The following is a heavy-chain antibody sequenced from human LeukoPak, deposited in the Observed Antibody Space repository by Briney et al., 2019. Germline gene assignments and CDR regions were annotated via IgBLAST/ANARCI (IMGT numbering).Heavy chain of an antibody. CDR1: GFTFSSYS. CDR3: ANNHYYYDSSGYSTSRCYYYYMDV. J-gene: IGHJ6*03. CDR2: ISSSSSYI. V-gene: IGHV3-21*04. D-gene: IGHD3-22*01. Sequence: GGSLRLSCAASGFTFSSYSMNWVRQAPGKGLEWVSSISSSSSYIYYADSVKGRFTISRDNSKNTLYLQMNSLRAEDTAVYYCANNHYYYDSSGYSTSRCYYYYMDVWGKGTTVTVSS.